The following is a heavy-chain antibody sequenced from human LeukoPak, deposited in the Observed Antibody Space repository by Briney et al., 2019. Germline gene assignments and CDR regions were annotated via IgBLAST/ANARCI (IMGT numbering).Heavy chain of an antibody. CDR3: AKGSDY. Sequence: PGGSLRLSCAASGFTFDDYAMHWVRQAPGKGLEWVSGISWNSGSIGYADSVKGRFTISRANAKNSLYLQMNSLRAEDTALYYCAKGSDYWGQGTLVTVSS. V-gene: IGHV3-9*01. CDR2: ISWNSGSI. CDR1: GFTFDDYA. J-gene: IGHJ4*02.